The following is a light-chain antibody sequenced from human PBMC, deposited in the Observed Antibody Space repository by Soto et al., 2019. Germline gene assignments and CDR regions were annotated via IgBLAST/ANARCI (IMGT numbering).Light chain of an antibody. Sequence: QAVLTQPASVSGSPGQSITISCTGTSSDVGGYNFVSWYQQRPGKAPKLMIYAVSNRPSGVSNRFSGSKSGNTASLTISGLQVEDEADYYCSSCRGITALVFGGGTKLTVL. J-gene: IGLJ2*01. CDR1: SSDVGGYNF. CDR2: AVS. CDR3: SSCRGITALV. V-gene: IGLV2-14*03.